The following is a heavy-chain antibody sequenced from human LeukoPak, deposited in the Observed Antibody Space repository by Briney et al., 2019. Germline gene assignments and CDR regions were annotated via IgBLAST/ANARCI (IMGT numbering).Heavy chain of an antibody. J-gene: IGHJ4*02. CDR1: GFTFSSYG. D-gene: IGHD1-26*01. CDR3: ARVKVGASDY. Sequence: GGSLRLSCAASGFTFSSYGMHWVRQAPGKGLEWVSSISSSGGYINYADSVKGRFTISRDNAKNSLYLQMNSLRVEDTAVYYCARVKVGASDYWGQGTLVTVSS. V-gene: IGHV3-21*01. CDR2: ISSSGGYI.